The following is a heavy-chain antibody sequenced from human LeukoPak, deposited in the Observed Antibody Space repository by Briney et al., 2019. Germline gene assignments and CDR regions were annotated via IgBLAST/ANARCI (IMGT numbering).Heavy chain of an antibody. D-gene: IGHD6-13*01. CDR2: ICYSGST. Sequence: PSETLSLTCTVSGGSISSYYWSWIRQPPGKGLEWIGYICYSGSTNYNPSLKSRVTISVDTSKNQFSLKLSSVTAADTAVYYCARQGSSSGRAFDIWGQGTMVTVSS. J-gene: IGHJ3*02. V-gene: IGHV4-59*08. CDR1: GGSISSYY. CDR3: ARQGSSSGRAFDI.